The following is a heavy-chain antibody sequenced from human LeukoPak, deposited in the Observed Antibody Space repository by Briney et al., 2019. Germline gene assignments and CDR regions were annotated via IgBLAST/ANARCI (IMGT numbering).Heavy chain of an antibody. D-gene: IGHD3-22*01. CDR3: ARSGYYKNGYFDY. CDR2: INHSGST. CDR1: GGSFSGYY. Sequence: PSETLSLTRAVYGGSFSGYYWSWIRQPPGKGLEWIGEINHSGSTNYNPSLKSRVTISVDTSKNQFSLKLSSVTAADTAVYYCARSGYYKNGYFDYWGQGTLVTVSS. J-gene: IGHJ4*02. V-gene: IGHV4-34*01.